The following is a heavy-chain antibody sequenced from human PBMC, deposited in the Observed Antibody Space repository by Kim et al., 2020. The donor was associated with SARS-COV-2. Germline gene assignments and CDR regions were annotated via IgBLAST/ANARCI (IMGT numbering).Heavy chain of an antibody. CDR3: TRAGLYYDFWSGYYGDYYYGMDV. J-gene: IGHJ6*02. Sequence: GGSLRLSCTASGFTFGDYAMSWVRQAPGKGLEWVGFIRSKAYGGTTEYAASVKGRFTISRDDSKSIAYLQMNSLKTEDTAVYYCTRAGLYYDFWSGYYGDYYYGMDVWGQGTTVTVSS. V-gene: IGHV3-49*04. CDR1: GFTFGDYA. CDR2: IRSKAYGGTT. D-gene: IGHD3-3*01.